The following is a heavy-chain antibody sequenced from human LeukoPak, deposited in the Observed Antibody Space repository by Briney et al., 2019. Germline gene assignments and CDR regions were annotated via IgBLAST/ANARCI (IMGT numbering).Heavy chain of an antibody. Sequence: GASVKVSCKASGYTFTGYYMHWVRQAPGQGLEWRGWINPNSGGTNYAQKFQGRVTMTRDTSISTAYMELSRLRSDDTAVYYCARAGPWIQLWPTVGYNWFDPWGQGTLVTVSS. D-gene: IGHD5-18*01. CDR2: INPNSGGT. CDR1: GYTFTGYY. CDR3: ARAGPWIQLWPTVGYNWFDP. J-gene: IGHJ5*02. V-gene: IGHV1-2*02.